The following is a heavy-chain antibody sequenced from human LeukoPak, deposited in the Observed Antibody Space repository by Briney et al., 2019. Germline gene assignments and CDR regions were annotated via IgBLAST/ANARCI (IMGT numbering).Heavy chain of an antibody. CDR2: INSDGSST. CDR3: ARDGTPSYSSGWVYMDV. Sequence: KAGGSLRLSCTASRFTFSTYWMHWVRQAPGKGLVWVSRINSDGSSTGYADSVKGRFTISRDNAKNSLYLQMNSLRVEDTAVYYCARDGTPSYSSGWVYMDVWGEGTTVTISS. CDR1: RFTFSTYW. J-gene: IGHJ6*03. D-gene: IGHD6-25*01. V-gene: IGHV3-74*01.